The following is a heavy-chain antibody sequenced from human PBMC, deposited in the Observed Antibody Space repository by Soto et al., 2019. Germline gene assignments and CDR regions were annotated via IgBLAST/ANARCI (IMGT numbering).Heavy chain of an antibody. D-gene: IGHD1-26*01. Sequence: AXVXVSCTDSRYTFXIYAMHWVRQAPGQRLEWMGWINAGNGNTKYSQKFQGTVTITRDTSASTAHMERSSMRSEDTAVYYCARDSGVRASFDYWGQGPLVTVS. J-gene: IGHJ4*02. V-gene: IGHV1-3*01. CDR2: INAGNGNT. CDR1: RYTFXIYA. CDR3: ARDSGVRASFDY.